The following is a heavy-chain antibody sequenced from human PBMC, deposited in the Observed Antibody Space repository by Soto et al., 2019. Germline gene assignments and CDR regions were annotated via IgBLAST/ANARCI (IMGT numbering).Heavy chain of an antibody. D-gene: IGHD3-3*01. CDR2: INHSGST. V-gene: IGHV4-34*01. CDR3: ARGSGYFRLYYFDY. J-gene: IGHJ4*02. Sequence: ETLSLTCAVYGGSFSGYYWSWIRQPPGKGLEWIGEINHSGSTNYNPSLKSRVTISVDTSKNQFSLKLSSVTAADTAVYYCARGSGYFRLYYFDYWGQGTLVTVSS. CDR1: GGSFSGYY.